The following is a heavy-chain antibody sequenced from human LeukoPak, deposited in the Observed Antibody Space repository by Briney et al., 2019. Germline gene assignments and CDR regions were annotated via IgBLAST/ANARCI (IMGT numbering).Heavy chain of an antibody. V-gene: IGHV3-64*01. J-gene: IGHJ4*02. D-gene: IGHD3-10*01. CDR3: ARVGWFGELTPIGPLDY. CDR1: GFTFSSYA. Sequence: GGSLRLSCAASGFTFSSYAMHWVRQAPGKGLEYVSAISSNGGSTYYANSVQGRFTISRDNSKNTLYLQMGSLRAEDMAVYYCARVGWFGELTPIGPLDYWGQGTLVTVSS. CDR2: ISSNGGST.